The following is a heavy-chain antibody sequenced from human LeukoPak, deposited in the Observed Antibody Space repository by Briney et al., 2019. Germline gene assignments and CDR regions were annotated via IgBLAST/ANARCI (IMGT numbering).Heavy chain of an antibody. Sequence: PSETLSLTCTVSDGSISSYYWSWIRQPPGKGLEWIGYIYYSGSTNYNPSLKSRVTISVDTSKNQFSLKLSSVTAADTAVYYCARDRHIAGQYYFDYWGQGTLVTVSS. CDR1: DGSISSYY. D-gene: IGHD6-13*01. CDR3: ARDRHIAGQYYFDY. V-gene: IGHV4-59*12. CDR2: IYYSGST. J-gene: IGHJ4*02.